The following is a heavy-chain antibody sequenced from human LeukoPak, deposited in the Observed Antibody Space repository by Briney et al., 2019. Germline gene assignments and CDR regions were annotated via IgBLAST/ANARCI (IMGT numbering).Heavy chain of an antibody. CDR3: ARGLYYDFWSGYYASYYFDF. V-gene: IGHV4-39*07. Sequence: PSETLSLTCTVSGGSISSSSYYWGWIRQPPGKGLEWIGSIYYSGSTYYNPSLKSRVTISVDTSKNQFSLKLSSVTAADTAVYYCARGLYYDFWSGYYASYYFDFWGQGTLVTVSS. CDR1: GGSISSSSYY. D-gene: IGHD3-3*01. J-gene: IGHJ4*02. CDR2: IYYSGST.